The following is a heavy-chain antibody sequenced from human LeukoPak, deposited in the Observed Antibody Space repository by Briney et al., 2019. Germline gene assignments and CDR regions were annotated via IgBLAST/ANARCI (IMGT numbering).Heavy chain of an antibody. Sequence: SETLSLTCTVSEGSISTYYWSWIRQPPGKGLEWIGYIYYSGSTNYNPSLKSRVTISVDTSRNQFSLRLRSVTAADTAVYYCARRDGTYYYRWGQGTLVTVSS. CDR2: IYYSGST. D-gene: IGHD1-26*01. CDR1: EGSISTYY. V-gene: IGHV4-59*01. CDR3: ARRDGTYYYR. J-gene: IGHJ5*02.